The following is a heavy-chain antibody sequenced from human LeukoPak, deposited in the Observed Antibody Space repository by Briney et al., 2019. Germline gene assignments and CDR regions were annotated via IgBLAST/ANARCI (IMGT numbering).Heavy chain of an antibody. CDR3: ATGRPGIAAAGAEYFQH. CDR2: FDPEDGET. V-gene: IGHV1-24*01. J-gene: IGHJ1*01. D-gene: IGHD6-13*01. Sequence: ASVKVSCKVSGYTLTELSMHWVRQAPGKGLEWMGGFDPEDGETIYAQKFQGRVTMTEDTSTDTAYMELSSLRSEDTAVYYCATGRPGIAAAGAEYFQHWGQGTLVTVSS. CDR1: GYTLTELS.